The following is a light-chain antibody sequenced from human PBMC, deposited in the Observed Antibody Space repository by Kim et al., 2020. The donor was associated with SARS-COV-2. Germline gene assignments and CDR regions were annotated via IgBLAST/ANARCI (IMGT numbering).Light chain of an antibody. Sequence: ASVGYRVTNPCRASHGISSSLAWYQQKSEKAPKSLIYAASRLESGVPSRFTGSGSGTDFTLTITSLQPEDFATYYCQQYSLYPVTFGQGTRLDIK. J-gene: IGKJ5*01. V-gene: IGKV1D-16*01. CDR3: QQYSLYPVT. CDR1: HGISSS. CDR2: AAS.